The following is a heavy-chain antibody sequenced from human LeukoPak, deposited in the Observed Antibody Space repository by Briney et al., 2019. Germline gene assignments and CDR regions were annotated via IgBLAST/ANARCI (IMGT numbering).Heavy chain of an antibody. Sequence: ASVKVSCKASGYTFTSYGISWVRQSPGQGLEWMGWISAYNGNTNYAQKLQGRVTMTTDTSTSTAYMELRSLRSDDTAVYYCARSKPDIVATDLFDYWGQGTLVTVPS. CDR3: ARSKPDIVATDLFDY. CDR1: GYTFTSYG. V-gene: IGHV1-18*01. D-gene: IGHD5-12*01. CDR2: ISAYNGNT. J-gene: IGHJ4*02.